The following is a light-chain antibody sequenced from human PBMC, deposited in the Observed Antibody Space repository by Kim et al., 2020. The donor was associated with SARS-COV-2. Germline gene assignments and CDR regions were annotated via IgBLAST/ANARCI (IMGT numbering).Light chain of an antibody. V-gene: IGLV3-9*01. CDR2: RDS. Sequence: VALGQTARITCGGNNIEKKKVHWYQQRPGQAPILVMYRDSKRPSGIPERLSGSNSGNTATLTISRVQAGDEADYYCQVWDSVSVVFGGGTQLTVL. CDR3: QVWDSVSVV. CDR1: NIEKKK. J-gene: IGLJ2*01.